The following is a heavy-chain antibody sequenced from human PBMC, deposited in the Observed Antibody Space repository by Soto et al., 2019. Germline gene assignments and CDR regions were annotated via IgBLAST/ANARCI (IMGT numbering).Heavy chain of an antibody. CDR1: GFTFSSYT. CDR3: VKEAIPHRSSRYDH. D-gene: IGHD6-13*01. J-gene: IGHJ4*02. Sequence: SGGSLRLSCSASGFTFSSYTMHWVRQAPGKGLEYVSAISSNGDSTYYADSVKGRFTISRDNSKNTLYLQMSSLRPEDTAVYYCVKEAIPHRSSRYDHWGQGTLVTVYS. CDR2: ISSNGDST. V-gene: IGHV3-64D*06.